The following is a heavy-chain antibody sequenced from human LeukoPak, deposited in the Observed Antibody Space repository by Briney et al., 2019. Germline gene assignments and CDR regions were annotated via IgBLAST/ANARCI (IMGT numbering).Heavy chain of an antibody. V-gene: IGHV5-51*01. J-gene: IGHJ4*02. CDR2: IFPGDSDT. Sequence: SLQISCKGSGYSFTNYWIGWVRQKPGKGLEWMGIIFPGDSDTRYSPSFQGQVTISADKSISTAYLQWSSLKASDTAMYYCARRLTYDSRAYYCLDYWGPGTFYSVSS. CDR3: ARRLTYDSRAYYCLDY. D-gene: IGHD3-22*01. CDR1: GYSFTNYW.